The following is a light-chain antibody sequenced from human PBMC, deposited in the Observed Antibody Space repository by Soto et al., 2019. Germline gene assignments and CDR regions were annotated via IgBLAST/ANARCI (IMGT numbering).Light chain of an antibody. CDR1: QNVTTW. CDR2: DVS. Sequence: DIQMTESPSSLSASVGDRVTITCRASQNVTTWLAWYQHKPGKAPKLLLYDVSNLESGVPSSFSGSGSGTEFTLTISSLQPDDFATYYCQQRAFGQGTNVDI. CDR3: QQRA. V-gene: IGKV1-5*01. J-gene: IGKJ1*01.